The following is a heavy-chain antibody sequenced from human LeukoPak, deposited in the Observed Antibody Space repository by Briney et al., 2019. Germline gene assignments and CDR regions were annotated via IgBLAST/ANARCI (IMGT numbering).Heavy chain of an antibody. D-gene: IGHD3-22*01. V-gene: IGHV4-34*01. CDR3: ARGRSRRITMIVVVNPYDY. Sequence: SETLSLTCGVYGGSFSGYYWSWIRQPPGKGLEWIGEINHRGSTNYNPSLKSRVTISVGTSKNQFSLKLSSVTAADTAVYYCARGRSRRITMIVVVNPYDYWGQGTLVTVSS. CDR2: INHRGST. CDR1: GGSFSGYY. J-gene: IGHJ4*02.